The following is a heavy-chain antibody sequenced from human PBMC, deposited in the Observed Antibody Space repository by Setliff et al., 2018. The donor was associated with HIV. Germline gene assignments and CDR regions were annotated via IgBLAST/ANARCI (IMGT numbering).Heavy chain of an antibody. V-gene: IGHV4-34*01. CDR2: LSPSGTT. D-gene: IGHD2-21*01. J-gene: IGHJ4*02. Sequence: SETLSLTCTVYGGSFSNYYTNWIRQPPGKGLEWIGELSPSGTTRSNPSLQSRVTISLDTSNNQFSLKLTSVTAADTAVYYCARDVGLCGVDYWGQGTLVTVSS. CDR1: GGSFSNYY. CDR3: ARDVGLCGVDY.